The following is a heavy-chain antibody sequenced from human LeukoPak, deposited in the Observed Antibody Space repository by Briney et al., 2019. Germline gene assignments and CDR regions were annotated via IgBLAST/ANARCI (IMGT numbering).Heavy chain of an antibody. CDR3: ARNWPDVFYYDSSHYVFDI. Sequence: ASVKVSCKASGYTFTGYYMHWVRQAPGQGLEWMGWINPNSGGTNYAQKFQGRVTMTRDTSISTAYMELSRLRSDDTAVYYCARNWPDVFYYDSSHYVFDIWGRGTMVTVSS. D-gene: IGHD3-22*01. CDR1: GYTFTGYY. J-gene: IGHJ3*02. CDR2: INPNSGGT. V-gene: IGHV1-2*02.